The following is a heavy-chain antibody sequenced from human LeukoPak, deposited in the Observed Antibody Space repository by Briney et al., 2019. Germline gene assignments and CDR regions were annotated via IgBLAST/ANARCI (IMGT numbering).Heavy chain of an antibody. CDR3: ARDKSGNSGWYSYFDY. J-gene: IGHJ4*02. CDR1: GGTFSSYA. Sequence: SVKVSCEASGGTFSSYAISWVRQAPGQGLEWMGGIIPIFGTANYAQKFQGRVTMTRDTSISTAYMELSRLRSDDTAVYYCARDKSGNSGWYSYFDYWGQGTLVTVSS. D-gene: IGHD6-19*01. CDR2: IIPIFGTA. V-gene: IGHV1-69*05.